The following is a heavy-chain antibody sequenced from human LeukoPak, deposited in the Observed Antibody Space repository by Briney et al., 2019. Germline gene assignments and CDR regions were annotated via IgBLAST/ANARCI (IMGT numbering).Heavy chain of an antibody. CDR2: INGSGNGT. CDR3: AKRTMSVFDS. V-gene: IGHV3-23*05. CDR1: GFTFSSYA. Sequence: GGSLRLSCAASGFTFSSYAMNWVRQAPGKGLEWLCGINGSGNGTYYVDSVKGRFTISRDNSQNMVYLLMNSLTVEDAATYYCAKRTMSVFDSGGQGTLLIVSS. J-gene: IGHJ4*02.